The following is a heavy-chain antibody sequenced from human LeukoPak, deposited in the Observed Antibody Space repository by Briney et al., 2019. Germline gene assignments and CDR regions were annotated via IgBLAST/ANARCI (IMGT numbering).Heavy chain of an antibody. V-gene: IGHV3-48*01. Sequence: PGGSLRLSCAASGFTFSTYSMNWVRQAPGKGLEWVSYISSSGNTIYYADSVKGRFTISRDNAKNPLYLQMNSLRAEDTAVYYCARGVKGSNAYWGQGTLVTVSS. CDR1: GFTFSTYS. CDR2: ISSSGNTI. D-gene: IGHD3-10*01. J-gene: IGHJ4*02. CDR3: ARGVKGSNAY.